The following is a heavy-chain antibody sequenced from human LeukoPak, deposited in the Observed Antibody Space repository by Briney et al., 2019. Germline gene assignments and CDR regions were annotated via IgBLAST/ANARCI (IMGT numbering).Heavy chain of an antibody. D-gene: IGHD5-12*01. CDR2: ISSDGSTT. J-gene: IGHJ4*02. CDR3: AKIPSATENFDY. Sequence: PGGSLRLSCVASGFTFSNYWMHWVRQAPGKGLIWVSRISSDGSTTTYADSVKGRFTISRDNAKNTLYLQMDSLRAEDTAIYYCAKIPSATENFDYWGQGTLVMVSS. CDR1: GFTFSNYW. V-gene: IGHV3-74*01.